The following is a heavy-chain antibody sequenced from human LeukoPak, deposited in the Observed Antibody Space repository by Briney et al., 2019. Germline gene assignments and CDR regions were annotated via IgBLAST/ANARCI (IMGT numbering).Heavy chain of an antibody. V-gene: IGHV3-23*01. CDR3: AKDREYYHGSGSYPPRLDP. Sequence: GSLRLSCAASGFNFGSYAMSWVRQAPGKGLEWVSAISYSGGSTYYADSVRGRFTISRDNSKNTLYLQMNSLRAEDTAVYYCAKDREYYHGSGSYPPRLDPWGQGTLVTVSS. D-gene: IGHD3-10*01. J-gene: IGHJ5*02. CDR2: ISYSGGST. CDR1: GFNFGSYA.